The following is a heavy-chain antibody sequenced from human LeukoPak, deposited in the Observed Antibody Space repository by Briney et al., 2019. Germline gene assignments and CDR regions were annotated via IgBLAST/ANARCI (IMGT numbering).Heavy chain of an antibody. CDR2: IYYSGST. Sequence: PSETLSLTCTVSGGSISSYYWSWIRQPPGKGLEWIGYIYYSGSTNYNPSLKSRVTISVDTSKNQFSLKLSSVTAADTAVYYCARGVGYDDAFDIWGQGTMVTVSS. CDR1: GGSISSYY. J-gene: IGHJ3*02. D-gene: IGHD5-12*01. CDR3: ARGVGYDDAFDI. V-gene: IGHV4-59*01.